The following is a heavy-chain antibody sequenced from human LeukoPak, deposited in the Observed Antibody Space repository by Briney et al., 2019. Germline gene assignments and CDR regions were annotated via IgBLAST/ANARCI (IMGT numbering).Heavy chain of an antibody. V-gene: IGHV1-18*01. CDR2: ISAYNGNT. CDR3: ARRYGSGEGDY. J-gene: IGHJ4*02. Sequence: GWISAYNGNTNYAQKLQGRVTMTTDTSTSTAYMELRSLRSDDTAVYYCARRYGSGEGDYWGQGTLVTVSS. D-gene: IGHD3-10*01.